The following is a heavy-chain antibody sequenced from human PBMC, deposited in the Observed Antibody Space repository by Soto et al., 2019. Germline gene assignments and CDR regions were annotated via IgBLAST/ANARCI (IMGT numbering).Heavy chain of an antibody. CDR3: AREGGGMDV. CDR1: GGSFSGYY. D-gene: IGHD3-16*01. CDR2: INHSGST. J-gene: IGHJ6*02. Sequence: SETLSLTCAVYGGSFSGYYWSWIRQPPGKGLEWIGEINHSGSTNYNPSLKSRVTISVDTSKNQFSLKLSSVTAADTAVYYCAREGGGMDVWGQGTKATVSS. V-gene: IGHV4-34*01.